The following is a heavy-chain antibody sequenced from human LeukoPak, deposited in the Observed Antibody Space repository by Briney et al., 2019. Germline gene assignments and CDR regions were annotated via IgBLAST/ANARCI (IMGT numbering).Heavy chain of an antibody. Sequence: GGSLRLSCAASGFAFSSYSLNWVRQAPGKGLEWVSYIGTSSSRIYYADSVKGRFTVSRDNAKNSLYLQMNGLRAEDTAVYYCARDLYCSGGSCYSGWFDPWGQGTLVTVSS. D-gene: IGHD2-15*01. CDR2: IGTSSSRI. CDR3: ARDLYCSGGSCYSGWFDP. CDR1: GFAFSSYS. J-gene: IGHJ5*02. V-gene: IGHV3-48*01.